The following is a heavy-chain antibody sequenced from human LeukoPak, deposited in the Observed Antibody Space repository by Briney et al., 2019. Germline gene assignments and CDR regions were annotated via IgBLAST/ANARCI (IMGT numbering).Heavy chain of an antibody. D-gene: IGHD3-22*01. Sequence: SETLSLTCAVSGGSISSSNWWSWVRQPPGKGLEWIGEIYHSGSTNYNPSLKSRVTISVDKSKNQFSLKLSSVTAAGTAVYYCARDQYYYDSSEGLDLWGQGTLVTVSS. CDR1: GGSISSSNW. CDR3: ARDQYYYDSSEGLDL. CDR2: IYHSGST. V-gene: IGHV4-4*02. J-gene: IGHJ5*02.